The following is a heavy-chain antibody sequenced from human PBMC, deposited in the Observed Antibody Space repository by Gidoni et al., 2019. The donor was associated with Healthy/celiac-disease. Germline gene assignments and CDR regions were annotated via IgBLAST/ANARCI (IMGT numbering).Heavy chain of an antibody. CDR1: GYTFPIYD. CDR2: MNPNSGNT. CDR3: ARGLRQNYYGSGSPFDY. Sequence: QVQLVQSGAAVKKPGASVKVSCNASGYTFPIYDINWVRQATGQGLEWMGWMNPNSGNTGYAQKFQGRVTMTRNTSISTAYMELSSLRSEDKAGYYCARGLRQNYYGSGSPFDYWGQGTLVTVSS. D-gene: IGHD3-10*01. J-gene: IGHJ4*02. V-gene: IGHV1-8*01.